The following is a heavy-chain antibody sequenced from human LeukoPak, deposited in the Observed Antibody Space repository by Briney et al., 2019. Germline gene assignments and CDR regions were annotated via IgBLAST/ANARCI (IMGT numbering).Heavy chain of an antibody. V-gene: IGHV4-59*11. CDR3: ARQTYQLLLGYNYYYMDV. J-gene: IGHJ6*03. CDR2: LYYSGST. D-gene: IGHD2-2*01. CDR1: GRPISSHL. Sequence: PSETLSHTCCVSGRPISSHLGRWIPQPPGRGLEWFGYLYYSGSTNYNPSLKSRATISLDTSKNQFSLELSSVTTADTAVYFCARQTYQLLLGYNYYYMDVWGKGTTVIVSS.